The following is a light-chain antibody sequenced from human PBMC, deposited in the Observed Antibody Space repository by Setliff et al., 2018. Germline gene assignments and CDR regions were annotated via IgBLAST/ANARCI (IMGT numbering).Light chain of an antibody. CDR1: QSVSDNH. CDR3: QQYGSSPPWT. CDR2: GAS. Sequence: EIVLTQSPGTLSLSPGERATLSCRASQSVSDNHLAWYQQKPGQAPRLLISGASSRATGIPDRFSGSGSGTDFTLTISRLETEDFAVYYCQQYGSSPPWTFGQGTKVDNK. J-gene: IGKJ1*01. V-gene: IGKV3-20*01.